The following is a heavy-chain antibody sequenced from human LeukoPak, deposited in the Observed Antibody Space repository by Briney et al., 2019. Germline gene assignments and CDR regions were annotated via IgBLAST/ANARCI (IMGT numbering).Heavy chain of an antibody. CDR3: AGGRYYYDSSGYY. J-gene: IGHJ4*02. CDR2: IYYSGST. Sequence: PSETLSLTCTVSGGSISSYYWSWIRQPPGKGLEWIGYIYYSGSTNYNPSLKSRVTISVDPSKNQFSLKLSSVTAADTAVYYCAGGRYYYDSSGYYWGQGTLVTVSS. V-gene: IGHV4-59*08. D-gene: IGHD3-22*01. CDR1: GGSISSYY.